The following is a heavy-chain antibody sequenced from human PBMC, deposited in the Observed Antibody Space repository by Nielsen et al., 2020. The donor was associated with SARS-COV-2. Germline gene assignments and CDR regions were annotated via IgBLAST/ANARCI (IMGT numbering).Heavy chain of an antibody. D-gene: IGHD6-13*01. J-gene: IGHJ4*02. Sequence: GGSLRLSCAASGFTFSIYGMHWVRQAPGKGLEWVAVIWYDGSNKYYADSVKGRFTISRDNSKNTLYLQMNSLRAEDTAVYYCARDNDLAAAGTGFDYWGQGTLVTVSS. CDR1: GFTFSIYG. V-gene: IGHV3-33*01. CDR2: IWYDGSNK. CDR3: ARDNDLAAAGTGFDY.